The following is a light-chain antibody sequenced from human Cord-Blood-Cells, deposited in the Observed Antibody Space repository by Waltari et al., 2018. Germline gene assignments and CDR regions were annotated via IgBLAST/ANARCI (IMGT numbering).Light chain of an antibody. CDR1: QSVLYSSNNKNY. V-gene: IGKV4-1*01. CDR3: QQYYSTHMYT. CDR2: WAS. J-gene: IGKJ2*01. Sequence: DIVMTQSPDSLAVSLGERATINCKSSQSVLYSSNNKNYLAWYQQKPGQPPKLLIYWASTRESGVPDRFSGSGSGTDFSLARSSLQAEDVAVYSCQQYYSTHMYTFGQGTKLAIK.